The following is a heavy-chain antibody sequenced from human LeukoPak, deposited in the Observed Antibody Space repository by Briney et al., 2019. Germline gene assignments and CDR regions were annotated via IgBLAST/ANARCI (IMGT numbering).Heavy chain of an antibody. J-gene: IGHJ6*02. CDR2: IWYDGSNK. Sequence: PGGSLRLSCAASGFTFSSYGMHWVRQAPGKGLEWVAVIWYDGSNKYYADSVKSRFTISRDNSKNTLYLQMNSLRAEDTAVYYCARDRVSQHYGMDVWGQGTTVTVSS. V-gene: IGHV3-33*01. CDR3: ARDRVSQHYGMDV. D-gene: IGHD6-6*01. CDR1: GFTFSSYG.